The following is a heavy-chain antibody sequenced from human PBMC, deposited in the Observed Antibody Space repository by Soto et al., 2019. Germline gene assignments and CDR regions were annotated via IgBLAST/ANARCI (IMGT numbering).Heavy chain of an antibody. V-gene: IGHV4-39*01. D-gene: IGHD2-21*01. CDR2: IHYSGST. CDR1: GDSIGTTHSY. Sequence: SETLSLTCTVSGDSIGTTHSYWAWIRQSPGKGLEWIGNIHYSGSTYYMPSLRSRVTLSVDTSKNQFSLRLTSVTAEDTAVYYCARHEGDVNACPLDYWGQCSLVT. CDR3: ARHEGDVNACPLDY. J-gene: IGHJ4*02.